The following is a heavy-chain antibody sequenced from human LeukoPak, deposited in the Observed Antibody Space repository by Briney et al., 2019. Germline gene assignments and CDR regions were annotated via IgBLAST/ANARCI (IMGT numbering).Heavy chain of an antibody. D-gene: IGHD3-10*01. Sequence: PSETLSLTCAVYGASLSGGFYWSWIRQAPGKGLEWIGEIDTRGNTNYNPSLKSRVTISRDTSQNQLSLRLTSVTAADTAIYYCARHRFGGFVAFQIWGQGTMVTVSS. CDR3: ARHRFGGFVAFQI. CDR2: IDTRGNT. CDR1: GASLSGGFY. J-gene: IGHJ3*02. V-gene: IGHV4-34*01.